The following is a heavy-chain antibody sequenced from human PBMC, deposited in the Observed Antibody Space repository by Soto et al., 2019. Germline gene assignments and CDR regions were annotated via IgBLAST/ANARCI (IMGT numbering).Heavy chain of an antibody. CDR1: GCTFSSYA. Sequence: ASVKVSCKASGCTFSSYAISWVRQAPGQGLEWMGGIIPIFGTANYAQKFQGRVTITADESTSTAYMELSSLRSEDTAVYYCAAGVEVTIFFYWGQGTLVTVSS. V-gene: IGHV1-69*13. CDR3: AAGVEVTIFFY. J-gene: IGHJ4*02. CDR2: IIPIFGTA. D-gene: IGHD3-9*01.